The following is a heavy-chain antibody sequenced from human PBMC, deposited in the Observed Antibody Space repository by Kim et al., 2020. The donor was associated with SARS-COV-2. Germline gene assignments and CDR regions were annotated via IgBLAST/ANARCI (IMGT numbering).Heavy chain of an antibody. V-gene: IGHV4-39*01. CDR2: IYYSGST. Sequence: SETLSLTCTVSGGSISSSSYYWGWIRQPPGKGLEWIGSIYYSGSTYYNPSLKSRVTISVDTSKNQFSLKLSSVTAADTAVYYCARGRKDFGVVPFQHWGQGTLVTVSS. D-gene: IGHD3-3*01. CDR1: GGSISSSSYY. CDR3: ARGRKDFGVVPFQH. J-gene: IGHJ1*01.